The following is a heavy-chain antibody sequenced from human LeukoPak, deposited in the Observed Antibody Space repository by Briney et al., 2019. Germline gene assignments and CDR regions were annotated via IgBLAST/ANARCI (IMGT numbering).Heavy chain of an antibody. CDR1: GFTFSDYS. J-gene: IGHJ4*02. D-gene: IGHD6-13*01. CDR2: ISSSSTSI. Sequence: QPGRSLRLSCAVSGFTFSDYSMNWVRQVPGKGLEWISYISSSSTSIYYADSVRGRFTISRDNAKNSLYLQMNSLRDEDTAVYYCARDVEACSSSCWSVFDYWGQGILVTVSS. V-gene: IGHV3-48*02. CDR3: ARDVEACSSSCWSVFDY.